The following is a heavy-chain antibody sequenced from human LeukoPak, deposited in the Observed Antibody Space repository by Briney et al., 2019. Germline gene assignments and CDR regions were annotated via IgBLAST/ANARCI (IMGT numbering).Heavy chain of an antibody. Sequence: ASVKVSCKASGYTFISYDINWVRQATGQGLEWMGWMNSKSGTSGYAQKFQGRVTMTRNTSITTAYMELTSLRSEDTAVYYCARFAPYQLLSSYYYYMDVWGKGTTVTISS. CDR2: MNSKSGTS. V-gene: IGHV1-8*01. D-gene: IGHD2-2*01. J-gene: IGHJ6*03. CDR1: GYTFISYD. CDR3: ARFAPYQLLSSYYYYMDV.